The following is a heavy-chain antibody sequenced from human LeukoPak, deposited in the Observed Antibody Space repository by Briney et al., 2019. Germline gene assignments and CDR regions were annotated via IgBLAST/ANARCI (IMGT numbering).Heavy chain of an antibody. J-gene: IGHJ4*02. CDR3: ARGRYYDSSGYPSY. Sequence: PGGSLRLSCAAPGFTLSTYAMHWVRQAPGKGLDWVALISYDGTNKYYPDSVKGRFTISRDNSKNTLYLQMNTLRPEDTAMYYCARGRYYDSSGYPSYWGQGTLVTVSS. CDR1: GFTLSTYA. V-gene: IGHV3-30-3*01. CDR2: ISYDGTNK. D-gene: IGHD3-22*01.